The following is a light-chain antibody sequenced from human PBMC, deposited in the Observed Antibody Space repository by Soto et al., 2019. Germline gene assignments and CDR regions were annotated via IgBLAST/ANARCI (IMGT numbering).Light chain of an antibody. CDR3: QQYDTLPVT. Sequence: DIQMTQSPSSLSASVGDRVTITCRASQNISNWLIWYQERPGKAPKSLIFRASSLESGVPSRFSGSGSGTDFTLSIISPQPEDFATYYCQQYDTLPVTFGGGTKVEI. V-gene: IGKV1D-16*01. CDR2: RAS. CDR1: QNISNW. J-gene: IGKJ4*01.